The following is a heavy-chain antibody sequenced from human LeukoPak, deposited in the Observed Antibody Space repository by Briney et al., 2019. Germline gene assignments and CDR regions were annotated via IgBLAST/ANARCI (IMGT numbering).Heavy chain of an antibody. D-gene: IGHD6-13*01. CDR1: GFTFSSYA. CDR3: AKTDAAVGEYYFDY. Sequence: PGGSLRLSCAASGFTFSSYAMSWVRHAPGKGLEWVSAISGSGGSTYSADSVKGRFTISRDNSKNTLYLQMNSLRAEDTAVYYCAKTDAAVGEYYFDYWGQGTLVTVSS. J-gene: IGHJ4*02. V-gene: IGHV3-23*01. CDR2: ISGSGGST.